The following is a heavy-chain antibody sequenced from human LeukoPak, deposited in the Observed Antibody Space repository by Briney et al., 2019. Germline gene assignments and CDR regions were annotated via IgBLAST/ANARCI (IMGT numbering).Heavy chain of an antibody. D-gene: IGHD3-22*01. CDR3: AREGFYSDSSGYYVFDS. J-gene: IGHJ4*02. CDR2: IYYGGSL. Sequence: PSKTLSLTCTVSGGSISSSSSYWGWIRQPPGKGLEWIGSIYYGGSLYYNPSLKSRVTISVDTSKNQFSLKLSSVTAADTVVYYCAREGFYSDSSGYYVFDSWGQGTLVTVSS. V-gene: IGHV4-39*07. CDR1: GGSISSSSSY.